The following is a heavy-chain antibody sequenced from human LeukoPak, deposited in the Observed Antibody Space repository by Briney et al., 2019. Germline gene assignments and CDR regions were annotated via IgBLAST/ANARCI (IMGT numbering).Heavy chain of an antibody. CDR2: IIPIFGTA. D-gene: IGHD6-13*01. V-gene: IGHV1-69*06. J-gene: IGHJ4*02. Sequence: ASVKVSCKASGGTFSSYVINWVRQAPGQGLEWMGGIIPIFGTANYAQKFQGRVTITADKSTSTAYMELSSLRSEDTAVYYCARGLRVAAAGIERFDYWGQGTLVTVSS. CDR1: GGTFSSYV. CDR3: ARGLRVAAAGIERFDY.